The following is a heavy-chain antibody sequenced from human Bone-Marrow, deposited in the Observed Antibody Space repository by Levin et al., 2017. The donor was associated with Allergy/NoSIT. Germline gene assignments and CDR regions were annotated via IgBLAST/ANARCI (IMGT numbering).Heavy chain of an antibody. CDR3: TRSLWCSGSQYFFDV. CDR2: IIPIFGST. V-gene: IGHV1-69*06. J-gene: IGHJ4*02. D-gene: IGHD3-10*02. CDR1: GDTFSSYA. Sequence: SVKVSCKASGDTFSSYAIRWVRQAPGQGLEWMGGIIPIFGSTNYAPRFQGRVTITAARSTSTAYLELNSLRPDDTAVYYCTRSLWCSGSQYFFDVWGQGTLVTVSS.